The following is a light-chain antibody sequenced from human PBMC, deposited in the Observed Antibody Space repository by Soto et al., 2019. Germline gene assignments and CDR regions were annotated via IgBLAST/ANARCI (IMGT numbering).Light chain of an antibody. J-gene: IGLJ2*01. V-gene: IGLV2-14*01. CDR3: SSYTSSNTVV. CDR2: DVN. Sequence: QSVLTQPASVSGSPGQSITISCTGTSSDIGAYDYVSWYQQHPGKAPKLMIYDVNNRPSGVSNGFSGSKSGNTASLTISGLQAEDEADYYCSSYTSSNTVVFGGGTKLTVL. CDR1: SSDIGAYDY.